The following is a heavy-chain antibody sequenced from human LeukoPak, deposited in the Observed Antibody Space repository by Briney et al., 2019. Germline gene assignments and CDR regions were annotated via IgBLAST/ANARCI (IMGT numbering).Heavy chain of an antibody. CDR1: GFTFSNSW. CDR3: AKGVDYFDY. Sequence: GGSLRLSCAASGFTFSNSWTSWLRQAPGKGLEWVAFIRYDGSNKYYADSVKGRFTISKDNSKNTLYLQMNSLRAEDTAVYYCAKGVDYFDYWGQETLVTVSS. V-gene: IGHV3-30*02. J-gene: IGHJ4*02. CDR2: IRYDGSNK.